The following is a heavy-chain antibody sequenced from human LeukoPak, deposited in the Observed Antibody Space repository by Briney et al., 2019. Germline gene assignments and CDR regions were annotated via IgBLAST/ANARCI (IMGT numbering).Heavy chain of an antibody. J-gene: IGHJ4*02. Sequence: PGGSLRLSCAASGFTFSSYAMHWVRQAPGKGLEWVAVISYDGSNKYYADSVKGRFTISRDNSKNTLYLQMNSLRAEDTAVYYCASLIVVVPAAIRSWFDYWGQGTLVTVSS. CDR3: ASLIVVVPAAIRSWFDY. D-gene: IGHD2-2*02. V-gene: IGHV3-30-3*01. CDR1: GFTFSSYA. CDR2: ISYDGSNK.